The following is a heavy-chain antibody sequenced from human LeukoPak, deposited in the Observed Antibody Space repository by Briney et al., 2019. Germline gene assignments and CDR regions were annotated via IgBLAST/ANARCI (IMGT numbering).Heavy chain of an antibody. Sequence: SETLSLTCTVSGGSISSGVDYWSWIRQHPGKGLEWIGYIYYSGSTHYNPSLKSRVTISLDTSKNQFSLKLSSVTAADTAVYYCARGRSSAYFDYWGQGTLVTVSS. J-gene: IGHJ4*02. CDR1: GGSISSGVDY. CDR2: IYYSGST. D-gene: IGHD6-6*01. V-gene: IGHV4-31*03. CDR3: ARGRSSAYFDY.